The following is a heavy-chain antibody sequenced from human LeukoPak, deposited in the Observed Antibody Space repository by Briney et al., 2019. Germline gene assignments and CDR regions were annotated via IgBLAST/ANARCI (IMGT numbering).Heavy chain of an antibody. CDR1: GFTFSSYW. J-gene: IGHJ4*02. V-gene: IGHV3-7*01. Sequence: GGSLRLSCAASGFTFSSYWISWVRQAPGKGLERVANIKQNGSEKYYVDSVKGRFTISRDNAKKSLYLQMNSLRAEDTAVYYCARDRFSGYLLYYFDYWGQGTLVTVSS. CDR2: IKQNGSEK. D-gene: IGHD3-22*01. CDR3: ARDRFSGYLLYYFDY.